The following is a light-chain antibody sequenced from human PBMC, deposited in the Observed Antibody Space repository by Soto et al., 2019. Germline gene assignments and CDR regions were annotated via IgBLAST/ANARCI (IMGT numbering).Light chain of an antibody. J-gene: IGKJ5*01. CDR1: QSVNNNY. CDR2: GAS. Sequence: ENVLTQSQGNLSLSTGERATLSCRASQSVNNNYLAWYQQKPGQSPRLVIYGASSRATGIPDRFSGSGSGTDFTLTISRLEPEDFAVYYCQQYGSSPITFGHGTRLDIK. CDR3: QQYGSSPIT. V-gene: IGKV3-20*01.